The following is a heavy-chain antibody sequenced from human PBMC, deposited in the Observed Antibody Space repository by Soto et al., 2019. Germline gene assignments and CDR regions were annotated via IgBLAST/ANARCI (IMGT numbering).Heavy chain of an antibody. CDR3: VRDGTKTLRDWFDP. V-gene: IGHV4-4*07. J-gene: IGHJ5*02. CDR1: GASISGFY. Sequence: SETLSLTCTVSGASISGFYWSWIRKSAGKGLEWIGRIYATGTTDYSPSLKSRVMMSVDTSKKQFSLKLRSVTAADTAVYYCVRDGTKTLRDWFDPWGQGISVTVSS. CDR2: IYATGTT. D-gene: IGHD1-1*01.